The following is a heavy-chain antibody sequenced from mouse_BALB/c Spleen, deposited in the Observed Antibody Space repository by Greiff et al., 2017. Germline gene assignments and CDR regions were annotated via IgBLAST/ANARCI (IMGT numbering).Heavy chain of an antibody. J-gene: IGHJ4*01. CDR1: GFTFSSFG. CDR2: ISSGSSTI. D-gene: IGHD6-2*01. V-gene: IGHV5-17*02. CDR3: ARSLLSFYAMDY. Sequence: EVKLQESGGGLVQPGGSRKLSCAASGFTFSSFGMHWVRQAPEKGLEWVAYISSGSSTIYYADTVKGRFTISRDNPKNTLFLQMTSLRSEDTAMYYCARSLLSFYAMDYWGQGTSVTVSS.